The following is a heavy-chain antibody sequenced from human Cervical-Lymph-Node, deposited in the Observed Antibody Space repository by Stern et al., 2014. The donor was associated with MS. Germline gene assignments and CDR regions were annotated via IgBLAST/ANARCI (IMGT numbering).Heavy chain of an antibody. Sequence: QVQLVQSGAEVKKPGSSVKVSCKASGGTFNTNVISWVRQAPGQGLECMGGIIPIFGIALYAQKFQGRVTITANESTRPVYMAMSSLRSEDTAVYYCARAAYSTSSYNYWGQGTLVIVSS. CDR1: GGTFNTNV. J-gene: IGHJ4*02. D-gene: IGHD6-6*01. CDR3: ARAAYSTSSYNY. CDR2: IIPIFGIA. V-gene: IGHV1-69*01.